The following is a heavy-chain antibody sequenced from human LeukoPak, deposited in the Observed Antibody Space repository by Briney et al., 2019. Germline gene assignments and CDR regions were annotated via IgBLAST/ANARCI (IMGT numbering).Heavy chain of an antibody. CDR3: ATTGRGWFDP. V-gene: IGHV4-31*03. Sequence: SQTLSLTCTVSGVSISSGGYYWSWIRQLPGKGLEWIGYIYNSGSTYYNPSLKSRVTISVDTSKNQCSLKLSSVTAADTAVYYCATTGRGWFDPWGQGTLVSVSS. CDR2: IYNSGST. D-gene: IGHD1-14*01. CDR1: GVSISSGGYY. J-gene: IGHJ5*02.